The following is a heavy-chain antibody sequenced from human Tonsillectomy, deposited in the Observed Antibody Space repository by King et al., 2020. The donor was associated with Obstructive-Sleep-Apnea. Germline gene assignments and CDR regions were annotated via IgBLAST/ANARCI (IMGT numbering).Heavy chain of an antibody. D-gene: IGHD3-3*01. V-gene: IGHV4-34*01. J-gene: IGHJ3*02. CDR1: GGSFNVYY. CDR3: ARDGDDLWSGYRNDAFDI. CDR2: INHSGST. Sequence: VQLQQWGAGLLKPSETLSLTCAVYGGSFNVYYWSWIRQPPGKGLEWIGEINHSGSTNYNPSFNSRVTISLYTSKNQCSRNLTSVTAADTAVYYCARDGDDLWSGYRNDAFDIWGQGTMVTVSS.